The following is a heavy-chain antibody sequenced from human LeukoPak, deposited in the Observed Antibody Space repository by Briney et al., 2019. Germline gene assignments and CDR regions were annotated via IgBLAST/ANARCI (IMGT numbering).Heavy chain of an antibody. Sequence: PGGSLRLSCAASGFTFSNYAMSWVRQAPGKGLEEFSAITGSGAVTYYADSVKGRFTISRENSKDTLYLQLNSLRAEETAVYCVQWGDYDVLTGYYVPDYWGQGSLVTVS. CDR3: QWGDYDVLTGYYVPDY. D-gene: IGHD3-9*01. CDR1: GFTFSNYA. V-gene: IGHV3-23*01. J-gene: IGHJ4*02. CDR2: ITGSGAVT.